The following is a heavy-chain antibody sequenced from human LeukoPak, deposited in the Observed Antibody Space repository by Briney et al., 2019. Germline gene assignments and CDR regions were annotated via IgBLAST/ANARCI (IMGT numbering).Heavy chain of an antibody. J-gene: IGHJ5*02. Sequence: SETLSLTCTVSGGSISSSGSISSDDYYWGWIRQPPGKGLEWIGTIYYSGRTFYNPSLKSRVTISVDTSKNQFSLKVSSVTAADTAIYYCARHPNYDWFDPWGQGTLVTV. CDR3: ARHPNYDWFDP. V-gene: IGHV4-39*01. CDR1: GGSISSSGSISSDDYY. CDR2: IYYSGRT. D-gene: IGHD3-3*01.